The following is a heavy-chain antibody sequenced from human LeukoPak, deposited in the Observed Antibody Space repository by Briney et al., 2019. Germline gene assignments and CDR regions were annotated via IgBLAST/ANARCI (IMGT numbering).Heavy chain of an antibody. CDR1: GGSFSGYY. Sequence: SETLSLTCAVYGGSFSGYYWSWIRQPPGKGLEWIGEINHSGSTNYNPSLKSRVTISVDTSKNQFSLKLSSVTAADTAVYYCARRGYSSSWYVRGRWFDPWGQGTLVTVSS. CDR3: ARRGYSSSWYVRGRWFDP. J-gene: IGHJ5*02. D-gene: IGHD6-13*01. CDR2: INHSGST. V-gene: IGHV4-34*01.